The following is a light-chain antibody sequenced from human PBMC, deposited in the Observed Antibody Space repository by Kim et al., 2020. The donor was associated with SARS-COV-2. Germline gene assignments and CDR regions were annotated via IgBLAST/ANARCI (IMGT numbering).Light chain of an antibody. CDR1: SGIIDDYY. V-gene: IGLV6-57*03. CDR2: EDD. CDR3: QSYNRDNVL. Sequence: KTVTSDCTRSSGIIDDYYVLWYQQRPGGVPTTVIYEDDQRPSGVSDRFSGSIDNSSNAASLTISGLRTGDEADYYCQSYNRDNVLFGGGTQLTVL. J-gene: IGLJ2*01.